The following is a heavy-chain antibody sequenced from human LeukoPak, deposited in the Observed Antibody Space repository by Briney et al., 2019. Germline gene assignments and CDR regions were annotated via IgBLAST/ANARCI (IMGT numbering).Heavy chain of an antibody. CDR3: ARDPINYPLDY. CDR1: GFTFSSYA. Sequence: GGSLRLSCAASGFTFSSYAMSWVRQAPGKGLEWVANIKQDGSEKYYVDSVKGRFTISRDNAKNSLYLQMNSLRAEDTAVYYCARDPINYPLDYWGQGTLVTVSS. D-gene: IGHD4-11*01. J-gene: IGHJ4*02. CDR2: IKQDGSEK. V-gene: IGHV3-7*03.